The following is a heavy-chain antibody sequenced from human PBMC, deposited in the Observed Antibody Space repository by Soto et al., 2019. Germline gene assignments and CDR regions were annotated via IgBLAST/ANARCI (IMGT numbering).Heavy chain of an antibody. Sequence: GPLRLYCAASGFTFSSYEMNWVRQAPGKGLEWVSYISSSGSTIYYADSVKGRFTISRDNAKNSLYLQMNSLRAEDTAVYYCARTDYGGNSGVDYWGQGTLVTVSS. D-gene: IGHD4-17*01. V-gene: IGHV3-48*03. CDR1: GFTFSSYE. CDR2: ISSSGSTI. J-gene: IGHJ4*02. CDR3: ARTDYGGNSGVDY.